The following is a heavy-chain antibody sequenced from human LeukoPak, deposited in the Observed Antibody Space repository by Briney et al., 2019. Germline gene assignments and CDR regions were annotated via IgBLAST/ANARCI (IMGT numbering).Heavy chain of an antibody. V-gene: IGHV3-23*01. CDR1: GFTFSSYA. Sequence: GGSLRLSCAASGFTFSSYAMSWVRQAPGKGLECVSAISGSGGSTYYADSVKGRFTISRDNSKNTLYLQMNSLRAEDTAVYYCAKVPRSWYLRGFVYFDYWGQGTLVTVSS. D-gene: IGHD6-13*01. J-gene: IGHJ4*02. CDR2: ISGSGGST. CDR3: AKVPRSWYLRGFVYFDY.